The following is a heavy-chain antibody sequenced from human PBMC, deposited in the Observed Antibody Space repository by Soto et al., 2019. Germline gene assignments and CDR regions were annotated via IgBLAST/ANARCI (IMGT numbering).Heavy chain of an antibody. CDR3: AKDRGSGNYLQYYGMDV. CDR1: GFTFEDYA. V-gene: IGHV3-9*01. D-gene: IGHD3-10*01. J-gene: IGHJ6*02. Sequence: EVQLVESGGGLVQPGRSLRLSCAASGFTFEDYAMHWVRQVPGKGLEWVAGISWNRVTITYADSLKGRFTVSRDNAKNSLFLQMNSLKPEDTALYYCAKDRGSGNYLQYYGMDVWGQGTTVTVSS. CDR2: ISWNRVTI.